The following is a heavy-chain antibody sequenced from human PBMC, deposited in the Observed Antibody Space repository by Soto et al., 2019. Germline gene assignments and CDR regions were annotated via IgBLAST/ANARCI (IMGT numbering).Heavy chain of an antibody. CDR3: ARELGLGGNSVDY. V-gene: IGHV4-61*01. J-gene: IGHJ4*02. D-gene: IGHD2-21*02. Sequence: QVHLQESGPGLVKPSETLSLTCAVSGGSVNSGSYYWSWIRQPPGKGLEWIGYIYYSGSTNYNPSLKSRVTMSLDTSNTQFSLKLNSGTAADTAVYYCARELGLGGNSVDYWGQRNLVTVSS. CDR2: IYYSGST. CDR1: GGSVNSGSYY.